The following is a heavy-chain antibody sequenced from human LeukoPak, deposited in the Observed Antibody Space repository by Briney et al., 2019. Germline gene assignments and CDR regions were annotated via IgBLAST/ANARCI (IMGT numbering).Heavy chain of an antibody. J-gene: IGHJ4*02. D-gene: IGHD5-24*01. CDR2: ISGSGGST. CDR1: GFTFSSYA. CDR3: ARVGRWLQLDY. Sequence: GGSLRLSCAASGFTFSSYAMSWVRQAPGKGLEWVSAISGSGGSTYCADSVKGRFTISRDNSKNTLYLQMNSLRAEDTAVYYCARVGRWLQLDYWGQGTLVTVSS. V-gene: IGHV3-23*01.